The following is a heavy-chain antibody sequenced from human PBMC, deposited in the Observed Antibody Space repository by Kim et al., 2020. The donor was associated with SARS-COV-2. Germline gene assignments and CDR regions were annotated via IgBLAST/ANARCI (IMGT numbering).Heavy chain of an antibody. Sequence: VSTSYAQKFQGRVTMTRDTSTSTVYMELSSLRSEDTAVYYCARDPGYMDVWGKGTTVTVSS. V-gene: IGHV1-46*01. J-gene: IGHJ6*03. CDR3: ARDPGYMDV. CDR2: VST.